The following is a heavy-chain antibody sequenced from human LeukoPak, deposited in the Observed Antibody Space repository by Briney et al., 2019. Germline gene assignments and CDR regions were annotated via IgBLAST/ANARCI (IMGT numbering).Heavy chain of an antibody. D-gene: IGHD2-15*01. Sequence: GGSLRLSCAASTFTFSSYNMNWVRQAPGKGLEWVAVISYDGSNKYYAVSVKGRFTISRDNSKNTLYLQINSLRAEDTAVYYCARDRCSGGSCYGYYYGMDVWGQGTTVTVSS. CDR3: ARDRCSGGSCYGYYYGMDV. V-gene: IGHV3-30*03. CDR1: TFTFSSYN. J-gene: IGHJ6*02. CDR2: ISYDGSNK.